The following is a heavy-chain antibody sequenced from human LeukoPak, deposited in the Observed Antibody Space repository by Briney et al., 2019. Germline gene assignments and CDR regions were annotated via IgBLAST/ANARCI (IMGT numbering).Heavy chain of an antibody. CDR1: GFTLSSYS. CDR3: ARDPYYDSTGILGNWFDP. CDR2: ISSSSSYI. V-gene: IGHV3-21*01. J-gene: IGHJ5*02. Sequence: PGGSLRLSCAASGFTLSSYSMNWVRQAPGKGLEWVSSISSSSSYIYYADSVKGRFTISRDNAKNSLYLQMNSLRAEDTAVYYCARDPYYDSTGILGNWFDPWGQGTLVTVSS. D-gene: IGHD3-22*01.